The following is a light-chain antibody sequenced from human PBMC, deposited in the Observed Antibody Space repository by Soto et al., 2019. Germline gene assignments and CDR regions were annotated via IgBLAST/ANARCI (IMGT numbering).Light chain of an antibody. CDR3: QAYDSSLSAYVV. J-gene: IGLJ2*01. Sequence: QSVLTQLPSVSVALGQRVTISCTGSRSNIGAGYDVHWYQQLPGTAPKLLIYGNSNRPSGVPDRLSGSKSGTSASPTITGLQAEDEAEYYGQAYDSSLSAYVVFGGGTELTAL. V-gene: IGLV1-40*01. CDR2: GNS. CDR1: RSNIGAGYD.